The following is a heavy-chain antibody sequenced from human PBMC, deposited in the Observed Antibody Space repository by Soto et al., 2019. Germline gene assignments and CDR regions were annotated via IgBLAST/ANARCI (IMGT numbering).Heavy chain of an antibody. Sequence: QITLKESGPTLVNPTQTLTLTCIFSGFSLSTSEVGVAWIRQSPGKALEWLALMYWDGDKRYSPFLKSRLTITKDTSKSQVVLTMTNMDPVDTGTYYCAHKGGRGAGMDVWGQGTTVTVS. CDR3: AHKGGRGAGMDV. D-gene: IGHD2-15*01. V-gene: IGHV2-5*02. CDR2: MYWDGDK. J-gene: IGHJ6*02. CDR1: GFSLSTSEVG.